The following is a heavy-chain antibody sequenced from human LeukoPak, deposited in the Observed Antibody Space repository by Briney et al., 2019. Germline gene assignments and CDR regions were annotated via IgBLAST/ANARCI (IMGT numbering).Heavy chain of an antibody. V-gene: IGHV3-53*01. J-gene: IGHJ1*01. CDR1: GFTASNNY. D-gene: IGHD3-10*01. CDR3: AREGAGFQH. CDR2: ISTGGST. Sequence: GGSLRLSCAASGFTASNNYMSWVRQAPGKGLEWVSVISTGGSTYYADSVKGRFTFSRDNSKNTLSLQMNSLRVDDTAVYYCAREGAGFQHWGQGTLVTVSS.